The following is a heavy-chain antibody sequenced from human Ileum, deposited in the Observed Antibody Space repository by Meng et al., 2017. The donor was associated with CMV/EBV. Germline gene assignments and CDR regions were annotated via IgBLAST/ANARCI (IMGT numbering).Heavy chain of an antibody. J-gene: IGHJ4*02. V-gene: IGHV3-30*02. CDR2: IVHDGSKK. Sequence: GESLKISCAASGFTFSSYGMHWVRQAPGKGLEWVARIVHDGSKKYSADSVKGRFTISRDDSKDTVYLQMNSLRAEDTATYYCAKDSRNWSFDYWGQGARVTVSS. D-gene: IGHD1-1*01. CDR3: AKDSRNWSFDY. CDR1: GFTFSSYG.